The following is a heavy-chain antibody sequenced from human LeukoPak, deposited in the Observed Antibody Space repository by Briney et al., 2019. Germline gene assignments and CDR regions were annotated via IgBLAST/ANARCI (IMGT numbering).Heavy chain of an antibody. CDR3: ARAPSEIGGYYPEYFRH. CDR2: IKSDGKT. J-gene: IGHJ1*01. Sequence: GGSLRLSCAASGFTFSSYWMHWVRQAPGKGLVWVSRIKSDGKTNYADSVKGRFTISRDNAKDTVSLQMNSLRAEDTGVYYCARAPSEIGGYYPEYFRHWGQGTLVTVSS. D-gene: IGHD3-22*01. V-gene: IGHV3-74*01. CDR1: GFTFSSYW.